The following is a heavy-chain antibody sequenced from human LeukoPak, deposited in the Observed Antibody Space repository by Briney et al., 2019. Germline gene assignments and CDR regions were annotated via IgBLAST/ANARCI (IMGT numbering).Heavy chain of an antibody. Sequence: GGSLRLSCAASGFTFSGYGMHWVRQAPGKGLEWVAVISYDGHNEYYGDSVKGRFTISRDNSKNTVFLQMNSLRAEDTAVYYCAKGVGYGGMDVWGQGTTVTVSS. V-gene: IGHV3-30*18. CDR3: AKGVGYGGMDV. D-gene: IGHD2-8*01. CDR1: GFTFSGYG. J-gene: IGHJ6*02. CDR2: ISYDGHNE.